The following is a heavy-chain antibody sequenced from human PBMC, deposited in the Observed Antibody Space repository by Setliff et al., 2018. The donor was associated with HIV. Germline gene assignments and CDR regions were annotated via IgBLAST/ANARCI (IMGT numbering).Heavy chain of an antibody. V-gene: IGHV1-69*13. CDR2: IIPIFGTA. Sequence: EASVKVSCKASGGTFSSYAISWVRQAPGQGLEWMGGIIPIFGTANYAQKFQGRVTITADESTSTAYMELSSLRSEDTAVYYCARDATEYSSSWFDPWGQGTLVTVTS. CDR3: ARDATEYSSSWFDP. J-gene: IGHJ5*02. D-gene: IGHD6-6*01. CDR1: GGTFSSYA.